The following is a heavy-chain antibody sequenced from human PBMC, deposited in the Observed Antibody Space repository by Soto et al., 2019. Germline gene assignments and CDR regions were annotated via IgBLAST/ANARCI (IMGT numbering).Heavy chain of an antibody. CDR1: GFTFSSYG. D-gene: IGHD6-13*01. Sequence: GGSLRLSCAASGFTFSSYGMHWVRQAPGKGLEWVAVIWYDGSNKYYADSVKGRLTISRDNSKNTLYLQMNSLRAEDTAVYYCARGGIAAAGSYYYYGMDVWGQGTTVTVSS. J-gene: IGHJ6*02. CDR3: ARGGIAAAGSYYYYGMDV. V-gene: IGHV3-33*01. CDR2: IWYDGSNK.